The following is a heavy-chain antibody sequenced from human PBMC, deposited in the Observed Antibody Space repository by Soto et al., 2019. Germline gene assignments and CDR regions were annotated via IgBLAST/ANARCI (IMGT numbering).Heavy chain of an antibody. CDR2: IYSSGST. CDR1: GGSISSYY. CDR3: ARCREGVVISTFAYYYYGMDV. J-gene: IGHJ6*02. Sequence: SETLSLTCTVSGGSISSYYWSWIRQPPGKGLEWIGYIYSSGSTNYNPSLKSRVIISVDTSKNQFSLKLSSVTAADTAVYYCARCREGVVISTFAYYYYGMDVWGQGTTVTVSS. D-gene: IGHD3-3*01. V-gene: IGHV4-59*01.